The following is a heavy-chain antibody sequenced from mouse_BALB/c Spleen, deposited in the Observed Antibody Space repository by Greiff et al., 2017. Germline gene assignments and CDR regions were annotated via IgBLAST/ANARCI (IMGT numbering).Heavy chain of an antibody. J-gene: IGHJ4*01. CDR3: AREDFYYAMDY. CDR1: GFTFSDYY. CDR2: ISDGGSYT. Sequence: EVMLVESGGGLVKPGGSLKLSCAASGFTFSDYYMYWVRQTPEQRLEWVATISDGGSYTYYPDSVKGRFTISRDNAKNNQYLQLSSLTSEDTAMYYCAREDFYYAMDYWGQGTSVTVSS. V-gene: IGHV5-4*02.